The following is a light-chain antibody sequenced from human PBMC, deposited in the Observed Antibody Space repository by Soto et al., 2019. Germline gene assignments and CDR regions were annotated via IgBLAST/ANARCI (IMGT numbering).Light chain of an antibody. J-gene: IGKJ2*01. Sequence: EIEMTQSPGTLSLSPGERATLSCRASQSVNSKYLAWYRQKPDQPPRLLIYAASSRATGIPDRFRGSGTGTDFTLTISRLEPEDFAVYYCQGQGGSTLDYPFGQGTKLEI. CDR1: QSVNSKY. CDR2: AAS. CDR3: QGQGGSTLDYP. V-gene: IGKV3-20*01.